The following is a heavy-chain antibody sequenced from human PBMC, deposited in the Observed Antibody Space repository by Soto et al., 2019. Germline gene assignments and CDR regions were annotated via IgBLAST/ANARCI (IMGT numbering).Heavy chain of an antibody. V-gene: IGHV3-33*01. CDR1: GFTFSSYG. CDR2: IWYDGSNK. D-gene: IGHD3-22*01. CDR3: ARASYYDSRGPDY. J-gene: IGHJ4*02. Sequence: QVQLVESGGGVVQPGRSLRLSCAASGFTFSSYGMHWVRQAPGKGLEWVAVIWYDGSNKYYADSVKGRFIISRDNSKNTLYLQMNSLRAEDTAVYYCARASYYDSRGPDYWGQGTLVTVSS.